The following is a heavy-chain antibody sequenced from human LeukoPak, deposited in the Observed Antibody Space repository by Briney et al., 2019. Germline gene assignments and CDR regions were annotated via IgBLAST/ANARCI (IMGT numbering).Heavy chain of an antibody. J-gene: IGHJ4*02. V-gene: IGHV3-21*01. CDR1: GFTFSSYS. CDR3: ARVRYSPSRNGIDW. Sequence: GSLRLSCAASGFTFSSYSMSWVRQAPGKGLEWVSAISSDSSYIYYADSMRGRFTISRDNAKKSLFLQMNSLRVADTAVYYCARVRYSPSRNGIDWWGQGTLVTVSS. CDR2: ISSDSSYI. D-gene: IGHD5-12*01.